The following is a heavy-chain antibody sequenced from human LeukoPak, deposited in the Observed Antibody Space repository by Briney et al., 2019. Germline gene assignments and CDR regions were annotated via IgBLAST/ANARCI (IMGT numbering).Heavy chain of an antibody. CDR2: IIPIFGTA. CDR1: GGTFSSYA. Sequence: SVKVSCKASGGTFSSYAISWVRQAPGQGLEWMGGIIPIFGTANYAQKFQGRVTITADESTSTAYMELSSLRSEDTAVYYCARGFVSGSYFLDYWGQGTLVTVSS. J-gene: IGHJ4*02. D-gene: IGHD1-26*01. V-gene: IGHV1-69*13. CDR3: ARGFVSGSYFLDY.